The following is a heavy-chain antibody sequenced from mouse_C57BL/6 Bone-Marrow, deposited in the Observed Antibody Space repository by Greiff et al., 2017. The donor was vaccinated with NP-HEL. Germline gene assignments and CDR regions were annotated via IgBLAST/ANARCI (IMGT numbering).Heavy chain of an antibody. CDR2: IDPSDSET. J-gene: IGHJ3*01. D-gene: IGHD1-1*01. Sequence: QVQLQQPGAELVRPGSSVKLSCKASGYTFTSYWMHWVKQRPIQGLEWIGNIDPSDSETHYNQKFKDKATLTVDKSSSKAYMQLSSLTSEDSAVYYCAKSPDYYGSSPFADWGQGTLVTVSA. CDR3: AKSPDYYGSSPFAD. V-gene: IGHV1-52*01. CDR1: GYTFTSYW.